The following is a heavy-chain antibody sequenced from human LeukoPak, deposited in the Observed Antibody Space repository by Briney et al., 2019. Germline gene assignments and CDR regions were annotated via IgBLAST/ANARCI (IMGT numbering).Heavy chain of an antibody. V-gene: IGHV1-2*02. CDR3: ALDIVGPTAWHYGY. Sequence: ASVKVSCKASGYTFTSYDINWVRQATGQGLEWMGWINPNSGGTNYAQKFQGRVTMTRDTSISTAYMELSRLRSDDTAVYYCALDIVGPTAWHYGYWGQGTLVTVSS. D-gene: IGHD1-26*01. CDR1: GYTFTSYD. CDR2: INPNSGGT. J-gene: IGHJ4*02.